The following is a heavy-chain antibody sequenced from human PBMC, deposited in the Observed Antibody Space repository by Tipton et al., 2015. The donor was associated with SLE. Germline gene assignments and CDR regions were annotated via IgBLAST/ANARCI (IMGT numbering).Heavy chain of an antibody. J-gene: IGHJ4*02. CDR2: IYTGGNT. Sequence: TLSLTCTVSGGSISSAYWSWIRQPAGKGLEWIGRIYTGGNTKYNPSLESRVTLSADASKAQFSLKLTSVTAADTAVYYCVVCSPSSCAYFDYWGQGRLVTVSS. D-gene: IGHD2-2*01. CDR3: VVCSPSSCAYFDY. V-gene: IGHV4-4*07. CDR1: GGSISSAY.